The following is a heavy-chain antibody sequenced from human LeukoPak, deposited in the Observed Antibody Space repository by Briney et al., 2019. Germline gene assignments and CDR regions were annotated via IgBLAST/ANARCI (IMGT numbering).Heavy chain of an antibody. D-gene: IGHD3-10*01. J-gene: IGHJ4*02. CDR1: GFSFSDYS. CDR3: ASWPGAWYGEDF. Sequence: GGSLRLSCVASGFSFSDYSMNWVRQAPGKGLECISYISSDRKTTWHADSVKGRFTTSRDNSKNTLYLQVNSLRAEDTAVYYCASWPGAWYGEDFWGQGTLVTISS. V-gene: IGHV3-48*01. CDR2: ISSDRKTT.